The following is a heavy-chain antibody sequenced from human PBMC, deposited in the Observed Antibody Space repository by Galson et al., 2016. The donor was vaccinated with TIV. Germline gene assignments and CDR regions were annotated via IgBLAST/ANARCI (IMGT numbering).Heavy chain of an antibody. CDR1: GFTLSSHA. V-gene: IGHV3-30*04. D-gene: IGHD3-16*01. J-gene: IGHJ6*02. CDR2: ISHDEHFK. Sequence: SLRLSCAATGFTLSSHAMHWVRQAPGKGLEWTAIISHDEHFKYYGDSVKGRFTVSRDLSLNTLYLQINSLRTENTARYFCVGGGARGYYYYGLDVWGQGTTVTVSS. CDR3: VGGGARGYYYYGLDV.